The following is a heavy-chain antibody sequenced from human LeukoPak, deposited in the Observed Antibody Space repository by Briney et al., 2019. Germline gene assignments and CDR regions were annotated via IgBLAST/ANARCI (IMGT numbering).Heavy chain of an antibody. V-gene: IGHV3-30*02. CDR2: IRYDGINK. J-gene: IGHJ5*02. D-gene: IGHD2-8*02. CDR3: AKDPTGP. CDR1: GFTFSDYG. Sequence: GGSLRLSCAASGFTFSDYGMHWVRQAPGKGLEWVAFIRYDGINKYYADSVKGRFTISRDNSKNTLYLQMNRLRAEDTAVYYCAKDPTGPWGQGTLVTVSS.